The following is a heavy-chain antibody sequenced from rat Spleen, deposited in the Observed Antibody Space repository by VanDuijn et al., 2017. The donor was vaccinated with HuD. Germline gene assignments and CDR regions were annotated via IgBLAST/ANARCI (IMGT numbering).Heavy chain of an antibody. CDR2: IWPSGST. D-gene: IGHD5-1*01. CDR1: GFSLTSNG. J-gene: IGHJ2*01. V-gene: IGHV2-72*01. Sequence: QVQLKESGPGLMQPSETLSLTCTVSGFSLTSNGVGWVRQPLGKGLVWMGTIWPSGSTNYNLAVQSRLSISRDTSKSQVFLKMDSLQPEDTGTYYCARHPWGGAPYYWGQGVMVTVSS. CDR3: ARHPWGGAPYY.